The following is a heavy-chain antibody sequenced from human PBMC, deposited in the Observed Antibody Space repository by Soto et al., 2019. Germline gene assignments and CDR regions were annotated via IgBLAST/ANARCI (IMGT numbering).Heavy chain of an antibody. V-gene: IGHV1-69*12. CDR1: GGTFSSYA. J-gene: IGHJ6*02. D-gene: IGHD3-10*01. Sequence: QVQLVQSGAEVKKPGSSVKVSCKASGGTFSSYAISWVRQAPGQGLEWMGGIIPIFGTANYAQKFQGRVTITADESTSXAYMELSSLISEDTAVYYCAREGGSGNYRYYAMDVWGQGTTVTVSS. CDR2: IIPIFGTA. CDR3: AREGGSGNYRYYAMDV.